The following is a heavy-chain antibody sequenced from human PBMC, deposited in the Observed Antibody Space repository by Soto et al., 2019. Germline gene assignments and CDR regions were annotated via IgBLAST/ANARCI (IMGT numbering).Heavy chain of an antibody. CDR2: IYYSGST. CDR1: GGSISSYY. CDR3: ARLDVEKATITIFDY. V-gene: IGHV4-59*08. J-gene: IGHJ4*02. Sequence: QVQLQESGPGLVKPSETLSLTCTVSGGSISSYYWSWIRQPPGKGLEWIGYIYYSGSTNYNPSLKSRVTISVDTSKNQFSLKLSSATAADTAVYYCARLDVEKATITIFDYWGQGTLVTVSS. D-gene: IGHD5-12*01.